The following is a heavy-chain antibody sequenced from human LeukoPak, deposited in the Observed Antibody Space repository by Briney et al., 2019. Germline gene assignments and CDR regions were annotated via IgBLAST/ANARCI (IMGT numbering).Heavy chain of an antibody. CDR3: AGGAYGSVSRNWFDP. CDR2: IYTSGST. CDR1: GGSISSGYHY. V-gene: IGHV4-61*02. D-gene: IGHD3-10*01. J-gene: IGHJ5*02. Sequence: SQTLSLTCAVSGGSISSGYHYWSWIRQPAGKGLEWIGRIYTSGSTNYNPSLKSRVTISVDTSKNQFSLNLSSMTAADTAVYYCAGGAYGSVSRNWFDPWGQGTLVTVSS.